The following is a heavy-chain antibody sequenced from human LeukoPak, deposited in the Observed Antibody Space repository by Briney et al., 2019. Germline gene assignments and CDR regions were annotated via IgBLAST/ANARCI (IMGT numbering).Heavy chain of an antibody. J-gene: IGHJ4*02. Sequence: PGVPQTLSCTPSIHTDSSNYMSWPPRAPGEALEGVSDIYSCGSTYYADSVKGRFTISRDNSKNTLYLQMNSLRAEDTAVYYCAAITMVRGWVFDYWGQGTLVTVSS. CDR1: IHTDSSNY. CDR2: IYSCGST. D-gene: IGHD3-10*01. V-gene: IGHV3-66*01. CDR3: AAITMVRGWVFDY.